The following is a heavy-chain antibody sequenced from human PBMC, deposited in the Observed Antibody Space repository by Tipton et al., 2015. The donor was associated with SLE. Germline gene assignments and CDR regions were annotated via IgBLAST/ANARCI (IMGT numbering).Heavy chain of an antibody. D-gene: IGHD6-19*01. CDR2: IHYSGST. J-gene: IGHJ4*02. Sequence: IRQPPGKGLEWIGSIHYSGSTPYNSSLESRVTISIDTSKSQFSLKLSSVTASDMAEYYCAGTSSSGWYVIDYWGQGTLVTVSS. CDR3: AGTSSSGWYVIDY. V-gene: IGHV4-39*01.